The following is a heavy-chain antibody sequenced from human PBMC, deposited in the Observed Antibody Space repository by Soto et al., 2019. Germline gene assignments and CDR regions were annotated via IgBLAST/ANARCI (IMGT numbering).Heavy chain of an antibody. CDR3: ARLTPGGYFDY. CDR1: GDTFSSYA. Sequence: ASVKVSCKASGDTFSSYAISWVRQAPGQGLEWMGGIIPKFNTIDHGQKFQGRVTIAADKSTGTAYMELSSLRSDDTAVYYCARLTPGGYFDYWAQGGLVTVSS. CDR2: IIPKFNTI. J-gene: IGHJ4*02. D-gene: IGHD1-26*01. V-gene: IGHV1-69*06.